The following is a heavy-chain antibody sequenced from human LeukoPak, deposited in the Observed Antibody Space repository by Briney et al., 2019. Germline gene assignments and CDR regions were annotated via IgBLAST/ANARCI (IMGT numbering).Heavy chain of an antibody. CDR1: GFTFNKSP. J-gene: IGHJ4*02. CDR3: VKDLNWAFDY. Sequence: GGSLRLSCTASGFTFNKSPMNWVRQAPGKGLEWISNIRDDSDGTTYADSVKGRFTISRDNAKNSLYLQINSLRAEDTAVYYCVKDLNWAFDYWGQGTLVTVSS. V-gene: IGHV3-48*01. D-gene: IGHD3-16*01. CDR2: IRDDSDGT.